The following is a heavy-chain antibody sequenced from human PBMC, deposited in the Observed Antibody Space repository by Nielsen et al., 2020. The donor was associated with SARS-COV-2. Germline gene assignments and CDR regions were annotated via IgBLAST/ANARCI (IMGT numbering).Heavy chain of an antibody. J-gene: IGHJ3*02. CDR3: ARDLGYCYSTSCYTLAFDI. V-gene: IGHV3-69-1*01. CDR1: GFRFSDYY. D-gene: IGHD2-2*02. Sequence: GESLKISCAASGFRFSDYYMSWIRQAPGKGLEWVSYISSSSTIYYADSVKGRFTISRDNAKNSLYLQMNSLRVEDTAVYYCARDLGYCYSTSCYTLAFDIWGQGTMVTVSS. CDR2: ISSSSTI.